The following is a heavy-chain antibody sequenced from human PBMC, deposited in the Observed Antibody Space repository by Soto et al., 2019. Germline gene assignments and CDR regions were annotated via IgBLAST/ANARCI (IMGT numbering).Heavy chain of an antibody. D-gene: IGHD1-26*01. J-gene: IGHJ4*02. CDR3: ARGGAMGVDY. CDR2: IYFDGITT. V-gene: IGHV3-74*01. CDR1: GFTFNTHW. Sequence: GGSLRLSCTASGFTFNTHWMHWVRQAPGKGLVWVSRIYFDGITTNYADSVKGRLTVSRDNAKNAVYLHVNTLRDEDTAVYYCARGGAMGVDYWGQGTLVTVSS.